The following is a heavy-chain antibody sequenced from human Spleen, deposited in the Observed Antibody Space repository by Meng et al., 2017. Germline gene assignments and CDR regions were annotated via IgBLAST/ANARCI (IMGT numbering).Heavy chain of an antibody. CDR3: ARSQSWPNLVFDY. D-gene: IGHD1-14*01. Sequence: ASVKVSCKASGYTFTLYNMHWVRQAPGQRLEWVGWINAGNGDTKYSVNLQDRVTIARDTSASTTYMELSSLRSEDTAIYYCARSQSWPNLVFDYWGQGTLVTVSS. J-gene: IGHJ4*02. V-gene: IGHV1-3*01. CDR1: GYTFTLYN. CDR2: INAGNGDT.